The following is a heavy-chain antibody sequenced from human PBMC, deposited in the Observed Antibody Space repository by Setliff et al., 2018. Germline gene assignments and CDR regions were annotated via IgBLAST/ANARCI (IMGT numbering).Heavy chain of an antibody. CDR2: IQTSGTT. Sequence: SETLSLTCTVSGGSISRYHWSWIRQPPGKGLEWIGYIQTSGTTNYTPSLKTRLTISKDTSKNQVVLTMTNMDPVDTATYYCAAASNYYDYWGQGTLVTVSS. V-gene: IGHV4-4*08. J-gene: IGHJ4*02. CDR3: AAASNYYDY. CDR1: GGSISRYH.